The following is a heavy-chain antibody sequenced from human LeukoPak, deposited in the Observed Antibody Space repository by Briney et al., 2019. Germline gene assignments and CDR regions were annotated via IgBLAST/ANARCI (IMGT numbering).Heavy chain of an antibody. D-gene: IGHD1-14*01. J-gene: IGHJ4*02. CDR1: GGPFSGYY. CDR3: ASLGQDHPGH. Sequence: SETLSLTCAVYGGPFSGYYWSWIRQFPGKGLKWIGEINHGGGTNYNPSLKSRVTISLDTSKNQFSLKLSSLTAADTAVYYCASLGQDHPGHWGQGTLVTVSS. CDR2: INHGGGT. V-gene: IGHV4-34*01.